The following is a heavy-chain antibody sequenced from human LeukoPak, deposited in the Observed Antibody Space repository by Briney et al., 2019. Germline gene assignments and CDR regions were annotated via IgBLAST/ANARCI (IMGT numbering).Heavy chain of an antibody. CDR2: IYYSGST. CDR3: AGFXXXXXSXDY. V-gene: IGHV4-59*01. J-gene: IGHJ4*02. Sequence: SETLSLTCPVSGGSISSYYWSWIRQPPGKGLEWIGYIYYSGSTNYNPSLKSRVTISVDTSKNQFARKLSSVTAADTAVYYCAGFXXXXXSXDYWGXXTXVTVSS. CDR1: GGSISSYY.